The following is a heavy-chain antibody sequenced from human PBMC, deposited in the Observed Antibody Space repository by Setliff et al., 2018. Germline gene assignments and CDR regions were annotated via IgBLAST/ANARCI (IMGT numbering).Heavy chain of an antibody. CDR3: ARAPRYFDPTGSYFDF. D-gene: IGHD3-22*01. CDR1: GASITNINYY. V-gene: IGHV4-39*06. Sequence: SETLSLTCTVSGASITNINYYWGLIRQPPGKGLEWIGSIFYSGRTFYNPSLKSRVTIXXXTSXNXXXXXXXSXXAADTAVYYCARAPRYFDPTGSYFDFWGQGTLVTVSS. CDR2: IFYSGRT. J-gene: IGHJ4*02.